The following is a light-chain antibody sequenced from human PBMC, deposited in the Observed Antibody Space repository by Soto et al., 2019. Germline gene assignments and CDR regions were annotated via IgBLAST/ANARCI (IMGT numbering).Light chain of an antibody. J-gene: IGKJ4*01. CDR2: KSS. Sequence: DIQMTQSPSTLSASVGDRVTITCRASQSISSWLDWYQKKPGKAPKLLIYKSSSLESGVPSRFSGSGSVTEFSLTISSLQPDDFATYYCHHDNTYPLTFGGGTKVEIK. CDR1: QSISSW. CDR3: HHDNTYPLT. V-gene: IGKV1-5*03.